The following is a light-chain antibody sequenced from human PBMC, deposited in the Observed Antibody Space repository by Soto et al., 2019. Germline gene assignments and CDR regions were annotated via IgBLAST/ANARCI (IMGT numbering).Light chain of an antibody. J-gene: IGKJ1*01. CDR1: QSVSSY. V-gene: IGKV3-11*01. CDR2: DAS. Sequence: ERVLTQSPATLSLSPGERATLSCRASQSVSSYVAWYQRKPGQAPRLLIYDASSRAAGIPARFSGSGPGTDFTLTISSLEPEDFAVYYCVQRSNWTWTFGQGTTVDIK. CDR3: VQRSNWTWT.